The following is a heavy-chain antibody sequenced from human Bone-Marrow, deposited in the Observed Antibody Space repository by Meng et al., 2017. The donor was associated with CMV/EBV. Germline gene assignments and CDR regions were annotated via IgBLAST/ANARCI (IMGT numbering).Heavy chain of an antibody. CDR2: LYYGGNT. V-gene: IGHV4-39*07. CDR3: ARGLYYDFWSGYYLEGSGWFDP. J-gene: IGHJ5*02. Sequence: SETLSLTCSVSGGSISNSDYYWGWIRQPPGKGLEWIGNLYYGGNTYYNPSLKSRVTISVDTSKNQFSLKLSSVTAADTAVYYCARGLYYDFWSGYYLEGSGWFDPWGQGTLVTVSS. D-gene: IGHD3-3*01. CDR1: GGSISNSDYY.